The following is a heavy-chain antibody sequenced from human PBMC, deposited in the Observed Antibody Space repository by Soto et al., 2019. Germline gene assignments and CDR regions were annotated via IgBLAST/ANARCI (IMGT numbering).Heavy chain of an antibody. V-gene: IGHV4-59*01. D-gene: IGHD2-8*01. J-gene: IGHJ4*02. CDR2: LHYSGTT. CDR3: ARYNSYAIDY. Sequence: SETLSLTCTVSGTSIISYYWSWIRQPPGKGLEWIANLHYSGTTNYNPSLASRVTLSVDTSKNQFSLKMTSVTAADRAMYFCARYNSYAIDYWGRGTLVTVSS. CDR1: GTSIISYY.